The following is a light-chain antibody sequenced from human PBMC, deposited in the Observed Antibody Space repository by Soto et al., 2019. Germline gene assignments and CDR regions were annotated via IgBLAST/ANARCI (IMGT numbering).Light chain of an antibody. J-gene: IGKJ1*01. Sequence: EVVLTQSPVTLSLSPRESATLSCRASQSFRGLLAWYQQKPGQAPRLLIYGAYNRATGIPDRFSGSGSGTDFTLTISRLEPEDFAVYYCQQYGSSGTFGQGTKVDIK. V-gene: IGKV3-20*01. CDR2: GAY. CDR1: QSFRGL. CDR3: QQYGSSGT.